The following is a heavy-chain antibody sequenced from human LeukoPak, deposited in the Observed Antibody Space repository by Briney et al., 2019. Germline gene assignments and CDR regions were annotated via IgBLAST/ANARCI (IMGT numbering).Heavy chain of an antibody. CDR1: GFTFSNYW. Sequence: GSLRLSCAASGFTFSNYWMHWVRQAPGKGLVWVSRINSDGSSTTSADSVKGRFTISRDNAKNTLYLQMDSLRAEDTAVYYCAKGGATVIDYWGQGTLVTVSS. CDR3: AKGGATVIDY. D-gene: IGHD4-17*01. CDR2: INSDGSST. V-gene: IGHV3-74*01. J-gene: IGHJ4*02.